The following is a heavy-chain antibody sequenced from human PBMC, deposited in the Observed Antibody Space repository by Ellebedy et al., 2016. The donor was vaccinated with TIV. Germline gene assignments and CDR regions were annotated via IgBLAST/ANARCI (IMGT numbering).Heavy chain of an antibody. CDR1: GFTFSSYA. Sequence: GESLKISCAASGFTFSSYAMSWVRQAPGKGLEWVSTISGSGGSTYYADSVKGRFTISRDNPKNTLYLQMNSLRAEDTAVYYCANDLPLEVLGILTGYYAGFDYWGQGTLVTVSS. CDR2: ISGSGGST. CDR3: ANDLPLEVLGILTGYYAGFDY. V-gene: IGHV3-23*01. D-gene: IGHD3-9*01. J-gene: IGHJ4*02.